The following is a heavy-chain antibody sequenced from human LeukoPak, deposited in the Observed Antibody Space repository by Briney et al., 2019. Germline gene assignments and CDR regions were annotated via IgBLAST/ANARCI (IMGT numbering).Heavy chain of an antibody. V-gene: IGHV3-7*01. CDR2: IKQDGTEK. J-gene: IGHJ4*02. CDR3: AKAGNGFGY. D-gene: IGHD2-8*01. CDR1: GFNFSSNW. Sequence: GGSLRLSCAASGFNFSSNWMSWVRQAPGKGLEWVANIKQDGTEKNYVDSVKGRFTISRDNAKNSLYLQMNSLRAEDTAVYYCAKAGNGFGYWGQGALVTVSS.